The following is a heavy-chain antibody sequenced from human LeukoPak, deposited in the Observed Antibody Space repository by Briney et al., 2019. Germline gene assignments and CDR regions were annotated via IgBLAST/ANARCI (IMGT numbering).Heavy chain of an antibody. CDR1: GFTFSSYA. CDR2: IKSKTDGGTT. D-gene: IGHD3-22*01. V-gene: IGHV3-15*01. CDR3: TTAPDFYDSSGYFFY. J-gene: IGHJ4*02. Sequence: PGGSLRLSCAASGFTFSSYAMSWVRQAPGKGLEWVGRIKSKTDGGTTDYAAPVKGRFTISRDDSKNTLYLQMNSLKTEDTAVYYCTTAPDFYDSSGYFFYWGQGTLVTVSS.